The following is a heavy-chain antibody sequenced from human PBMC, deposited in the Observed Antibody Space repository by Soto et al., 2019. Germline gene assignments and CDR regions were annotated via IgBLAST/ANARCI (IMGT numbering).Heavy chain of an antibody. CDR2: IHNSGSP. J-gene: IGHJ5*02. CDR1: GASIYNGGYF. CDR3: AREFRDGSNTRLAFDP. D-gene: IGHD6-6*01. Sequence: TSETLSLTCSVSGASIYNGGYFWSWIRQSPGKGLEWIGHIHNSGSPYNNPSLKSRVTISADTSMNNLRAEDTAMYYCAREFRDGSNTRLAFDPWGQGTLVTVSS. V-gene: IGHV4-30-4*01.